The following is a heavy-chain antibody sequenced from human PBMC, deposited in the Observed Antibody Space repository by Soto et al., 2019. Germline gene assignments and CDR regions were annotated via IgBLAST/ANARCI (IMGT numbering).Heavy chain of an antibody. V-gene: IGHV1-2*02. CDR2: INPNGGVT. CDR3: ARESGGATATLDYYYFYMDV. CDR1: GDSFNDYY. J-gene: IGHJ6*03. Sequence: VQLVQSGAEVKKPGASVKVSCKTSGDSFNDYYIHWVRQAPGQGLEWMGWINPNGGVTKYAQKFRGRVTGTRDTSIRKVYMELSSLRSDDTAVYYCARESGGATATLDYYYFYMDVWGKGTTVTVSS. D-gene: IGHD5-12*01.